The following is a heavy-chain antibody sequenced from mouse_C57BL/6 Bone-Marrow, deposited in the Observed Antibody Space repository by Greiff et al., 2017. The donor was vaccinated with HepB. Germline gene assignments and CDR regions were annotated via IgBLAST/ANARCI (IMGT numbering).Heavy chain of an antibody. V-gene: IGHV5-9-1*02. CDR3: TSRNYVDAMDY. CDR2: ISSGGDYI. D-gene: IGHD2-1*01. J-gene: IGHJ4*01. CDR1: GFTFSSYA. Sequence: EVHLVESGEGLVKPGGSLKLSCAASGFTFSSYAMSWVRQTPEKRLEWVAYISSGGDYIYYADTVKGRFTISRDNARNTLYLQMSSLKSEDTAMYYCTSRNYVDAMDYWGQGTSVTVSS.